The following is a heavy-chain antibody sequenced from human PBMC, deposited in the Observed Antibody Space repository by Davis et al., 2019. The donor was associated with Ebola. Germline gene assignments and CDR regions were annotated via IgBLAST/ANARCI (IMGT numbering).Heavy chain of an antibody. CDR1: GDSISTYY. CDR3: ARSNYDYVWGSYLGPYYYYGMDV. D-gene: IGHD3-16*02. Sequence: PGGSLRLSCTVSGDSISTYYWTWIRQPPGKGLEWIGYIYYSGSTNYNPSLKSRVTISVDTSKNQFSLKLSSVTAADTAVYYCARSNYDYVWGSYLGPYYYYGMDVWGQGTTVTVSS. V-gene: IGHV4-59*01. J-gene: IGHJ6*02. CDR2: IYYSGST.